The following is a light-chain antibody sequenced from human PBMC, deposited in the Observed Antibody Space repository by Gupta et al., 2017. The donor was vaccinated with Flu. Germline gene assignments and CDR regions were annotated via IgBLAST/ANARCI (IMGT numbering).Light chain of an antibody. Sequence: DIQMTQSPSSLSASVGDRVTISCRASQGISNSLVWYQHKPGKVSKLLIYAASTLQSGVSSRFSGSGSGTDFTLTISSLQPEDVAPYYCQKYNTAPPFTFGHGTKVDIK. CDR3: QKYNTAPPFT. CDR1: QGISNS. V-gene: IGKV1-27*01. J-gene: IGKJ3*01. CDR2: AAS.